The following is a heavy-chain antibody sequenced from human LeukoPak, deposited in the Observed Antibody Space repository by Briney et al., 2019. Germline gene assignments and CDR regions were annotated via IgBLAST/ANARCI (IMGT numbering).Heavy chain of an antibody. D-gene: IGHD3-10*01. CDR3: ASDSRSDYYGSGAVAFDI. Sequence: GGPLRLSCAASGFTFSSYWMHWVRHAPGKGLVWVSRINSDGSSTSYADSVKGRFTISRDNAKNTLYLQMNSLRAEDTAVYYCASDSRSDYYGSGAVAFDIWGQGTMVTVSS. J-gene: IGHJ3*02. CDR2: INSDGSST. CDR1: GFTFSSYW. V-gene: IGHV3-74*01.